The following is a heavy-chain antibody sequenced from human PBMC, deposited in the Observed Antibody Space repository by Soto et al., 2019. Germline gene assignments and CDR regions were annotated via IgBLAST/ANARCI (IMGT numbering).Heavy chain of an antibody. D-gene: IGHD6-13*01. CDR2: TYYRSKWDN. J-gene: IGHJ5*02. V-gene: IGHV6-1*01. CDR3: ARDRRGYSSSWYVFDPEQNWFDP. CDR1: GDSVSRNSAA. Sequence: SQTLSLTCAISGDSVSRNSAAWNWIRQSPSRGLEWLGRTYYRSKWDNDYAVSVKSRITSNPDTSKNQFSLQLNSVPPEDTAVYYCARDRRGYSSSWYVFDPEQNWFDPWGQGTLVTVSS.